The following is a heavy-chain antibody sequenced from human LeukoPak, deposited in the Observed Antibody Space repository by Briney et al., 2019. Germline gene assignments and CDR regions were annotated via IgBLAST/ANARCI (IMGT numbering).Heavy chain of an antibody. Sequence: ASVKVSCKASGYTFTSYYMHWVRQAPGQGLEWMGIINPSGGSTSYAQKFQGRVTMTWDTSTSTVYMELSSLRSEDTAVYYCAREVAAAAQVFAPWGQGTLVTVSS. D-gene: IGHD6-13*01. CDR3: AREVAAAAQVFAP. CDR1: GYTFTSYY. J-gene: IGHJ5*02. V-gene: IGHV1-46*01. CDR2: INPSGGST.